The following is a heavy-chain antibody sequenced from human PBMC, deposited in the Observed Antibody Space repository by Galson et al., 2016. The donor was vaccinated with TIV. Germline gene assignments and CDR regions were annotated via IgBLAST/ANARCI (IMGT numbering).Heavy chain of an antibody. J-gene: IGHJ4*02. Sequence: LRLSCAASRFTFSSYAMSWVRQAPGKGLEWVSAISLSGGRTYYADSVKGRFTFSRDNSKNTLYLQMDRLRAEDTAVYYCARGGGYGDVYFGFWGQGSLVTVSS. CDR3: ARGGGYGDVYFGF. CDR1: RFTFSSYA. D-gene: IGHD4-17*01. V-gene: IGHV3-23*01. CDR2: ISLSGGRT.